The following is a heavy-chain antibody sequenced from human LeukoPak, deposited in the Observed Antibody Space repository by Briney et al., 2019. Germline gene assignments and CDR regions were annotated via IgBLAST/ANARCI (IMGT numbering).Heavy chain of an antibody. Sequence: GGSLTLSCSASGLTFSVSAIHWVRQASGKGLEWVGRIKTKADNYATAYAASVKGRFTISRDDSTNTAYLQMNSLKTGDTAVYYCTHPAYYYNVDVWGKGTTVTVSS. CDR2: IKTKADNYAT. CDR1: GLTFSVSA. J-gene: IGHJ6*04. V-gene: IGHV3-73*01. D-gene: IGHD6-25*01. CDR3: THPAYYYNVDV.